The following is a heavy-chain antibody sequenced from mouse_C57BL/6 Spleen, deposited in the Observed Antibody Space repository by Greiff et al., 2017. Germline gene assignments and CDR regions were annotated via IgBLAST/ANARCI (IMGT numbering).Heavy chain of an antibody. CDR1: GFNIKDDY. CDR3: IPEGSAWFAY. CDR2: IDPENGDT. Sequence: EVQLQQSGAELVRPGASVKLSCTASGFNIKDDYMHWVKQRPEQGLEWIGWIDPENGDTEYASKFQGKATITADTSSNTAYLQLSSLTSEDTAVYYCIPEGSAWFAYWGQGTLVTVSA. J-gene: IGHJ3*01. V-gene: IGHV14-4*01.